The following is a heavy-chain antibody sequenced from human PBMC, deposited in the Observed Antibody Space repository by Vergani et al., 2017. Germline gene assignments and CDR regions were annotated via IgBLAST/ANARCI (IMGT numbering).Heavy chain of an antibody. CDR1: GGSISSYY. V-gene: IGHV1-18*04. J-gene: IGHJ5*02. CDR3: ARCRYSSSSNWFDP. CDR2: ISAYNGNT. Sequence: QVQLQESGPGLVKPSQTLSLTCTVSGGSISSYYWSWVRQAPGQGLEWMGWISAYNGNTNYAQKLQGRVTMTTDTSTSTAYMELRSLRSDDTAVYYCARCRYSSSSNWFDPWGQGTLVTVSS. D-gene: IGHD6-6*01.